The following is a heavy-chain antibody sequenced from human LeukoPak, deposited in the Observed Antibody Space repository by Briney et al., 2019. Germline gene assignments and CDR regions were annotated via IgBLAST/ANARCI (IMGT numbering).Heavy chain of an antibody. V-gene: IGHV3-7*01. Sequence: PGGSLRLSCAASGFTFSTYWMSWARQAPGKGREWVANIKQDESEKYYMVSVKGRFTISRDNAKNSLSLQMSSLRADDTAVYYCARVGRDSKYGYFDFWGQGTLVTVSS. CDR1: GFTFSTYW. CDR2: IKQDESEK. D-gene: IGHD4-11*01. CDR3: ARVGRDSKYGYFDF. J-gene: IGHJ4*02.